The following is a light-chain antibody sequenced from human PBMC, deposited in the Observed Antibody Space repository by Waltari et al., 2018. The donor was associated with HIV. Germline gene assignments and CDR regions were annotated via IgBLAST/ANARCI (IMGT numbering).Light chain of an antibody. Sequence: QSALTQPASVSGSPGQSITISSTGTSSDVGASKLVFWYQQHPDKAPKRMIYEVNKRPSGVSNRFSGSKSGNTASLTISVLQAEDEADYYCCSYAANRWVFGGGTKLTVL. V-gene: IGLV2-23*02. CDR2: EVN. J-gene: IGLJ3*02. CDR3: CSYAANRWV. CDR1: SSDVGASKL.